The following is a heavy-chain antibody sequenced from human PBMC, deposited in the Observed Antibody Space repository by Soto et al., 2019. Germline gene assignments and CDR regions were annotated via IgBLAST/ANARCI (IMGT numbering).Heavy chain of an antibody. D-gene: IGHD4-17*01. CDR3: ARHHYGDPDDY. CDR2: ISSSSSTI. V-gene: IGHV3-48*01. J-gene: IGHJ4*02. Sequence: GSLRLSCAASGFTFSSYSMNWVRQAPGKGLEWVSYISSSSSTIYYADSVKGRFTISRDNAKNSLYLQMNSLRAEDTAVYYCARHHYGDPDDYWGQGTLVTVSS. CDR1: GFTFSSYS.